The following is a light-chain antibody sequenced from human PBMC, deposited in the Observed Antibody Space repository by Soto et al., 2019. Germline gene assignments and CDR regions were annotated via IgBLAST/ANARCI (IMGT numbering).Light chain of an antibody. Sequence: QSALTQPASVSGSPGQSITISCTGTSSDVGGYNYVSWHQQHPGKVPKLMIYDVSHRPSGVSNRFSGSKSGNTASLTISGIQAEDEADYYCSSYTSSITVVFGGGTKLTVL. J-gene: IGLJ2*01. CDR2: DVS. CDR3: SSYTSSITVV. V-gene: IGLV2-14*03. CDR1: SSDVGGYNY.